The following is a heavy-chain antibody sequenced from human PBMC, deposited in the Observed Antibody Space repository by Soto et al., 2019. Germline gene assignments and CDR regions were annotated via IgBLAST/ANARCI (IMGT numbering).Heavy chain of an antibody. V-gene: IGHV1-3*01. J-gene: IGHJ4*02. D-gene: IGHD3-22*01. CDR3: ARDLGGWPDYWGQGTLVTVSSGKWIEASVKVSCKASGYYPFDY. CDR1: GYTFTSYA. CDR2: INAGNGNT. Sequence: ASVKVSCKASGYTFTSYAMHWVRQAPGQRLEWMGWINAGNGNTKYSQKFQGRVTITRDTSASTAYMELSSLRSEDTAVYYCARDLGGWPDYWGQGTLVTVSSGKWIEASVKVSCKASGYYPFDYWGQGTLVTVSS.